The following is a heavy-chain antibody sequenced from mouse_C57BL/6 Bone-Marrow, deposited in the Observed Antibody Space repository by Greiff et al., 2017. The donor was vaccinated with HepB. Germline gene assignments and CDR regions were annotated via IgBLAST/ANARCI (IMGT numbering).Heavy chain of an antibody. V-gene: IGHV3-6*01. J-gene: IGHJ3*01. CDR1: GYSITSGYY. CDR2: ISYDGSN. Sequence: ESGPGLVKPSQSLSLTCSVTGYSITSGYYWNWIRQFPGNKLEWMGYISYDGSNNYNPSLKNRISITRDTSKNQFFLKLNSVTTEDTATYYCARWGYWGQGTLVTVSA. CDR3: ARWGY.